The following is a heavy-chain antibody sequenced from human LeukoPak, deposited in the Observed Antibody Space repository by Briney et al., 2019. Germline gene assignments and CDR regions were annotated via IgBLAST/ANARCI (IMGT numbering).Heavy chain of an antibody. V-gene: IGHV1-69*13. J-gene: IGHJ4*02. CDR1: GGTFSSYA. CDR2: IIPIFGTA. D-gene: IGHD6-13*01. CDR3: AKGIAAASGDY. Sequence: VASEKVSCKASGGTFSSYAISWVRQAPGQGLEWMGGIIPIFGTANYAQKFQGRVTITADESTSTAYMELSSLRSEDTAVYYCAKGIAAASGDYWGQGTLVTVSS.